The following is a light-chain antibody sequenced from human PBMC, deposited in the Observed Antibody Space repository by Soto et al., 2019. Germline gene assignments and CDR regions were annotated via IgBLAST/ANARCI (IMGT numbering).Light chain of an antibody. CDR3: QQYHTYRT. CDR2: GAS. J-gene: IGKJ1*01. Sequence: EIVLTHSPGTLSLSPGERATLSFRASQSVSSSYLVGYQQKPGQAPRLLIYGASSRATGIPDRVSGSGSGTDFTLTISRLEPEDFATYYCQQYHTYRTFGQGTKVDIK. V-gene: IGKV3-20*01. CDR1: QSVSSSY.